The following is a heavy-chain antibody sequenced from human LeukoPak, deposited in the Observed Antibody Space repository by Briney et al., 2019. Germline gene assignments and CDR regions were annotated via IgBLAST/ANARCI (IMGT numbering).Heavy chain of an antibody. V-gene: IGHV3-48*02. CDR3: ARDPDYGDYEPLFDY. D-gene: IGHD4-17*01. J-gene: IGHJ4*02. CDR1: GFTFSSYS. Sequence: GGSLRLSCAASGFTFSSYSMNWVRQAPGKGLEWVSYISSSSSTIYYADSVKGRFTISRDNAKNSLYLQMNSLRDEDTAVYYCARDPDYGDYEPLFDYWGQGTLVTVSS. CDR2: ISSSSSTI.